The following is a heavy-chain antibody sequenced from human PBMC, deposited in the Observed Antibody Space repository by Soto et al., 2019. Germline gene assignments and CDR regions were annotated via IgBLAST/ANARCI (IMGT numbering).Heavy chain of an antibody. CDR3: AKAGPDYYDSSGYYAY. D-gene: IGHD3-22*01. CDR2: TSGSGGST. Sequence: GGSLRLSCAASGFTFTRYAMSWVRQAPGKGLEWVSATSGSGGSTYYADSVKGRFTISRDNSKNTLYLQMNSLRAEDTAVYYCAKAGPDYYDSSGYYAYWGQGTPVTVSS. J-gene: IGHJ4*02. CDR1: GFTFTRYA. V-gene: IGHV3-23*01.